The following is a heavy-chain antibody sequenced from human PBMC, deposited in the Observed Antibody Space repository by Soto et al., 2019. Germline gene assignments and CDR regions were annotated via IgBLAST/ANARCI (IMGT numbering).Heavy chain of an antibody. J-gene: IGHJ6*01. CDR3: ARVGSTCARGTVGGVHYGLDV. CDR1: GFTFSTYT. V-gene: IGHV3-21*03. Sequence: EVRLVESGGGLVKSGGSLRLSCSASGFTFSTYTMNWVRQAPGRGLEWVSNIDRFGSYSWYVDSAQGRFTISRDNAKNSMYLHMNCLRAEDTAVHYCARVGSTCARGTVGGVHYGLDVWGQGTTVTVSS. CDR2: IDRFGSYS. D-gene: IGHD3-16*01.